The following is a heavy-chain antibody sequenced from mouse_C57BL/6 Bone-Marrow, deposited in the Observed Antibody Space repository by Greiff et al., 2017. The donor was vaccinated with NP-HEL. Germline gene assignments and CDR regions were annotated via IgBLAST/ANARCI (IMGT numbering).Heavy chain of an antibody. D-gene: IGHD2-4*01. CDR1: GYTFTSYT. V-gene: IGHV1-4*01. CDR3: AFYDYDYFDY. CDR2: INPSSGYT. J-gene: IGHJ2*01. Sequence: VQGVESGAELARPGASVKMSCKASGYTFTSYTMHWVKQRPGQGLEWIGYINPSSGYTKYNQKFKDKATLTADKSSSTAYMQLSSLTSEDSAVYYCAFYDYDYFDYWGQGTTLTVSS.